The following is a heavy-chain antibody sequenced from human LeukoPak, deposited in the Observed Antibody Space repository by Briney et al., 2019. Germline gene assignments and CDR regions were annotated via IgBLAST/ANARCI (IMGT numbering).Heavy chain of an antibody. J-gene: IGHJ2*01. Sequence: SETLSLTCAVYGGSFSGYYWSWIRQPPGKGLEWIGEINHSGSTNYNPSLKSRVTISVDTSKNQFSLKLSSVTAADTAVYYCARDGAKLLMTTVVTPHWYFDLWGRGTLVTVSS. CDR2: INHSGST. V-gene: IGHV4-34*01. D-gene: IGHD4-23*01. CDR1: GGSFSGYY. CDR3: ARDGAKLLMTTVVTPHWYFDL.